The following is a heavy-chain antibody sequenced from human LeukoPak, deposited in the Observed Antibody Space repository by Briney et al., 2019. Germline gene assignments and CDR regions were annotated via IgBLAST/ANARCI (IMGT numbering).Heavy chain of an antibody. V-gene: IGHV3-23*01. CDR1: GFTFSSYA. Sequence: GGSLRLSCAASGFTFSSYAMSWVRQAPGKGLEWVSAISGSGGSTYYADSVKGRFTISRDNSKNTLYLQMNSLRAEDTAVYYCAKDQNPPRPYYYGSGSYYTYWGQGTLVTVSS. CDR3: AKDQNPPRPYYYGSGSYYTY. D-gene: IGHD3-10*01. CDR2: ISGSGGST. J-gene: IGHJ4*02.